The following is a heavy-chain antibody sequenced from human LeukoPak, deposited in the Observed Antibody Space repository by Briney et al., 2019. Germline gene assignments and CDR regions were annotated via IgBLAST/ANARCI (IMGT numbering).Heavy chain of an antibody. V-gene: IGHV4-39*01. Sequence: SETLSLTCTVSGDSITSGSKYDWAWIRQPPGKGLEWIGSFLYTGSTYYNPSLTSRVTVSADTYTTPLSLKVGSVTAADPAVYYCARRAITYSRTWYPGAFDTWGQGTLVTVSS. CDR2: FLYTGST. J-gene: IGHJ5*02. CDR1: GDSITSGSKYD. CDR3: ARRAITYSRTWYPGAFDT. D-gene: IGHD6-13*01.